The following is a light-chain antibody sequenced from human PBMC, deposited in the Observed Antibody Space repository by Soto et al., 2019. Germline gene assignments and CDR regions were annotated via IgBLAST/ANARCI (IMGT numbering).Light chain of an antibody. CDR1: SSDVGGYNY. CDR2: EVS. V-gene: IGLV2-8*01. J-gene: IGLJ2*01. CDR3: SSYAGSNNRVV. Sequence: QSVLTQPPSASGSPGQSVTISCTGTSSDVGGYNYVSWYQQHPGKAPKLMIYEVSKRPSGAPDRFSGSKSGNTASLTVSGLQAEDEADYYCSSYAGSNNRVVFGGGTKVTVL.